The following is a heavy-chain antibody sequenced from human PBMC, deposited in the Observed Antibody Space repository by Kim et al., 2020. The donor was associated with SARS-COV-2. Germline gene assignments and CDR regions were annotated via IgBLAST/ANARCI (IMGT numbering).Heavy chain of an antibody. CDR2: IIPIFGTA. CDR3: ARDSRGGYSYGYAIPNYGMDV. D-gene: IGHD5-18*01. CDR1: GGTFSSYA. J-gene: IGHJ6*02. Sequence: SVKVSYKASGGTFSSYAISWVRQAPGQGLEWMGGIIPIFGTANYAQKFQGRVTITADESTSTAYMELSSLRSEDTAVYYCARDSRGGYSYGYAIPNYGMDVWGQGTTVTVSS. V-gene: IGHV1-69*13.